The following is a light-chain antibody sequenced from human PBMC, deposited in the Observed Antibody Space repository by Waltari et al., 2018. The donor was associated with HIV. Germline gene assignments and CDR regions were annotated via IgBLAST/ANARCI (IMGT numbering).Light chain of an antibody. J-gene: IGLJ1*01. V-gene: IGLV1-51*01. CDR3: GAWDSSLSAGV. CDR1: SSNTGSNY. Sequence: QSVLTQPPSVSAAPGQKVTVSCSGSSSNTGSNYVSWYQHLPGTAPTLLIYDDDTRPSGTPDRFAGSKSGTSATLGITGLQTGDEADYYCGAWDSSLSAGVFGTGTKVTVL. CDR2: DDD.